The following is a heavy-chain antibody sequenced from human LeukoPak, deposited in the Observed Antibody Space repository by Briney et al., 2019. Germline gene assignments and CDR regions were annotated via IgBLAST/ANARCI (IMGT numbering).Heavy chain of an antibody. CDR3: ASLDY. Sequence: GGSLRLSCAASGFTFSIYWVHWVRQAPGKWLVWVSSINSDGSSTSYADSVKGRFTISRDNAKNTLYLQMNTLRAEDTAVYYCASLDYWGQGTPVTVSS. CDR2: INSDGSST. J-gene: IGHJ4*02. CDR1: GFTFSIYW. V-gene: IGHV3-74*01.